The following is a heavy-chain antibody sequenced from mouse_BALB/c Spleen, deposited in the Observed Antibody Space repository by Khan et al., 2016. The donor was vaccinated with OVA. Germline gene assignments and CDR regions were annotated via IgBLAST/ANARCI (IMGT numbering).Heavy chain of an antibody. D-gene: IGHD2-4*01. CDR2: INTYTGEA. CDR3: ARSLMIRRYFDV. CDR1: GYTFTNFG. V-gene: IGHV9-1*02. J-gene: IGHJ1*01. Sequence: QIQLVQSGPELKEPGETVKISCKASGYTFTNFGMNWVKQAPGKGLKWMGWINTYTGEATYADDFKGRFAFSLETSASTAYLQINNLKNEDMATYFCARSLMIRRYFDVWGAGTTVTVSS.